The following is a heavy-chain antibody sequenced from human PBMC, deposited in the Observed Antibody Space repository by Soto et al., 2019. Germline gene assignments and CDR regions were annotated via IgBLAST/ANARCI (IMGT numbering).Heavy chain of an antibody. V-gene: IGHV4-4*07. J-gene: IGHJ4*02. CDR3: AKRGSGTKVFWF. CDR2: IYSSGST. Sequence: KTSETLSLTCTVTGGTISGYYWTWIRQSAGGGLEWIGRIYSSGSTNYNPSLKSRVTISLDTSMNHFSLRLSSVTAADTAVYYCAKRGSGTKVFWFWGQGTLVTVSS. D-gene: IGHD1-7*01. CDR1: GGTISGYY.